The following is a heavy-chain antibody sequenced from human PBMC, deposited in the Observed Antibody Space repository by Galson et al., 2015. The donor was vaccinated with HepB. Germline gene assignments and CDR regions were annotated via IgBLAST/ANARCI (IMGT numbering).Heavy chain of an antibody. CDR1: GYTFTSNG. CDR3: ARDVPGNWFDP. CDR2: ISAYNGNT. Sequence: SVKVSCKASGYTFTSNGISWVRQAPGQGLEWMGRISAYNGNTNFAQKLQGRVTMNTDTSTSTAYMELRSLSSDDTAVYYCARDVPGNWFDPWGQGTLVTVSS. V-gene: IGHV1-18*01. J-gene: IGHJ5*02. D-gene: IGHD7-27*01.